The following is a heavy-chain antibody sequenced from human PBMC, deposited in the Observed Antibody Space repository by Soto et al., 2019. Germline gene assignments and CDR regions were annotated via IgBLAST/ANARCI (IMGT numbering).Heavy chain of an antibody. CDR3: ARHCRDYGEYANWFDP. J-gene: IGHJ5*02. D-gene: IGHD4-17*01. CDR1: GGSISSSSYY. V-gene: IGHV4-39*01. CDR2: IYYSGST. Sequence: QLQLQESGPGLVKPSETLSLTCTVSGGSISSSSYYWGWIRQPPGKRLEWIGSIYYSGSTYYNPSLKSRDTISVDTSQNQFSLKLSSVTAADTAMYYCARHCRDYGEYANWFDPWGQGTLVTVS.